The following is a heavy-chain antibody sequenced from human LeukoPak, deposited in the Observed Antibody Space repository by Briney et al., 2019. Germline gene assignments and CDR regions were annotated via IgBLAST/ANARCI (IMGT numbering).Heavy chain of an antibody. CDR2: INHSGST. Sequence: SETLSLTCAVYGGSFSGYYWSWIRQPPGKGLEWLGEINHSGSTNYNPSLKGRVTISVDTSKNQFSLKLSSVTAADTAVYYCARGHYQYYYDSSGYNYYYYYYMDVWGKGTTVTVSS. CDR3: ARGHYQYYYDSSGYNYYYYYYMDV. J-gene: IGHJ6*03. V-gene: IGHV4-34*01. CDR1: GGSFSGYY. D-gene: IGHD3-22*01.